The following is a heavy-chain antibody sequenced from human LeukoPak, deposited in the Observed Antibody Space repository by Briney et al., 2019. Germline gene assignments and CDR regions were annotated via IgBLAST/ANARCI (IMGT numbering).Heavy chain of an antibody. D-gene: IGHD2-15*01. CDR1: GYTFTNYY. CDR3: ARDWGYCSGGSCYRGAFDI. J-gene: IGHJ3*02. V-gene: IGHV1-46*01. CDR2: INPSDGST. Sequence: ASMKVSCKASGYTFTNYYLHWVRQAPGQGLEWMGIINPSDGSTSYAQKFQGRVTMTRDMSTSTVYMELSSLRSEDTAVYYCARDWGYCSGGSCYRGAFDIWGQGTMVTVSS.